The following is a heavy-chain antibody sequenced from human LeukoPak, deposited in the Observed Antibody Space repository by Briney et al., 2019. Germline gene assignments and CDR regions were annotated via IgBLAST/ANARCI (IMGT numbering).Heavy chain of an antibody. J-gene: IGHJ4*02. Sequence: SETLSLTCTVSGGSISSYYWSWIRQPPGKGLGWIGYIYYSGSTNYNPSLKSRVTMSVDTSKNQFSLKLSSVTAADTAVYYCARGWEGLRPDYFDYWGQGTLVTVSS. CDR2: IYYSGST. CDR1: GGSISSYY. CDR3: ARGWEGLRPDYFDY. D-gene: IGHD1-26*01. V-gene: IGHV4-59*01.